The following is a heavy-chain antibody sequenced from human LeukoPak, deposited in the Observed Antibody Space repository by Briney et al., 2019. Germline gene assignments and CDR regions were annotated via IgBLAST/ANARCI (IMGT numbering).Heavy chain of an antibody. V-gene: IGHV4-61*01. Sequence: PSETLSLTCTVSGGSVSSGSYYWSWIRQPPGKGLEWIGYIYYSGSTNYNPSLKSRVTISVDTSKNQSSLKLSSVTAADTAVYYCARGGDADAFDIWGQGTMVTVSS. CDR2: IYYSGST. CDR1: GGSVSSGSYY. CDR3: ARGGDADAFDI. J-gene: IGHJ3*02. D-gene: IGHD3-10*01.